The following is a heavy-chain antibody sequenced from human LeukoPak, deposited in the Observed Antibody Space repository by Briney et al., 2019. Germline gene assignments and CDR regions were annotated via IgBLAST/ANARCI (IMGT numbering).Heavy chain of an antibody. CDR2: IKPDGSEK. J-gene: IGHJ4*02. D-gene: IGHD6-19*01. CDR3: ARDASALY. CDR1: GLISSKYW. Sequence: GGSLRLSCAASGLISSKYWMTWVRQAPGKGLEWVASIKPDGSEKYYLDSVKGRFTISRDNARDSLYLQMNSLRDDVTSVYFCARDASALYWGRGTLVTVSS. V-gene: IGHV3-7*01.